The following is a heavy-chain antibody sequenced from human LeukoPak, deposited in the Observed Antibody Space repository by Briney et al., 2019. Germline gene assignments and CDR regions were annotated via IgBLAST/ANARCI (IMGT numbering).Heavy chain of an antibody. Sequence: GGSLRLSCAASGFTISNAWMSWVRQAPGKGLEWVGRIKSKTDGGTTDYAAPVKGRFTISRDDSKNTLYLQMNSLKTEDTAVYYCTTDRGGSSGYAFDIWGQGTMVTVSS. D-gene: IGHD3-10*01. CDR2: IKSKTDGGTT. J-gene: IGHJ3*02. CDR1: GFTISNAW. CDR3: TTDRGGSSGYAFDI. V-gene: IGHV3-15*01.